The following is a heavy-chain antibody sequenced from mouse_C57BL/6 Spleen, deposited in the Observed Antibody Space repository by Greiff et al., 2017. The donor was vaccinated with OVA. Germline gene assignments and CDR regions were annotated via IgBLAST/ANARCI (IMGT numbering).Heavy chain of an antibody. Sequence: DVKLVESGGGLVKPGGSLKLSCAASGFTFSDYGMHWVRQAPEKGLEWVAYISSGSSTIYYADTVKGRFTISRDNAKNTLFLQMTSLRSEDTAMYYCARRELRRGAMDYWGQGTSVTVSS. CDR3: ARRELRRGAMDY. V-gene: IGHV5-17*01. CDR2: ISSGSSTI. D-gene: IGHD4-1*01. CDR1: GFTFSDYG. J-gene: IGHJ4*01.